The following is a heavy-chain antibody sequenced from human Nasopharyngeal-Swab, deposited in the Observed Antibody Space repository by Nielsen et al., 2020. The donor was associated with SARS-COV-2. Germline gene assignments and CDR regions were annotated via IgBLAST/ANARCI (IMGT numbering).Heavy chain of an antibody. CDR3: AKDETYYDFWSGYFRWFDP. J-gene: IGHJ5*02. CDR2: ISGSGGST. D-gene: IGHD3-3*01. Sequence: VRQAPGKGLEWVSAISGSGGSTYYADSVKGRFTISRDNSKNTLYLQMNSLRAKDTAVYYCAKDETYYDFWSGYFRWFDPWVREPWSPSPQ. V-gene: IGHV3-23*01.